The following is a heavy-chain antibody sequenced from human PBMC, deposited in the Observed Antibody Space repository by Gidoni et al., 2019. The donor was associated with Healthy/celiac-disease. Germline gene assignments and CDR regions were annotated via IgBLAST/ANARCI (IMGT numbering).Heavy chain of an antibody. J-gene: IGHJ6*02. Sequence: EVQLVESGGGLVQPGGSLRLSCAASGFTFRSYAMSGVRKAPGKGLEGVAAISGSGGSTYYADSVKGRFTNSRDNSKNTLYLQMNSLRAEDTAVYYCAKGMELSLGYYYYYGMDVWGQGTTVTVSS. CDR1: GFTFRSYA. CDR3: AKGMELSLGYYYYYGMDV. D-gene: IGHD1-7*01. V-gene: IGHV3-23*04. CDR2: ISGSGGST.